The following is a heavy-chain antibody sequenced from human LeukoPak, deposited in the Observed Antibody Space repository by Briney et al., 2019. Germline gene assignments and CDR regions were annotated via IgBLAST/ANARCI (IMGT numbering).Heavy chain of an antibody. CDR2: ISSSSSKI. J-gene: IGHJ4*02. CDR1: GFTLSAYN. D-gene: IGHD3-10*01. CDR3: VRGDGWFGELSNFDF. Sequence: PGGSLRLSCAASGFTLSAYNMNWVRQAPGKGLEWVSSISSSSSKIYYADSVRGRFTISRDNAKSSLYLQMSSLRVEDTAVYYCVRGDGWFGELSNFDFWGQGTLVTVSS. V-gene: IGHV3-48*01.